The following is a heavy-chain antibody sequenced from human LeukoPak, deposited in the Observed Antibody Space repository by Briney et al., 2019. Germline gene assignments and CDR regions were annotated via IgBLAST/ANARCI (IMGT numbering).Heavy chain of an antibody. D-gene: IGHD3-22*01. V-gene: IGHV1-24*01. CDR1: GYTLTEIS. CDR3: ARVRHYYDSSGYYLHFDY. CDR2: FDPDDGAT. Sequence: GASVKVSCKVSGYTLTEISMHWVRHTPGKGLEWMGGFDPDDGATIYTQTFQGRVTMTADTSTNTAYMELSSLRSDDTAVYYCARVRHYYDSSGYYLHFDYWGQGTLVTVSS. J-gene: IGHJ4*02.